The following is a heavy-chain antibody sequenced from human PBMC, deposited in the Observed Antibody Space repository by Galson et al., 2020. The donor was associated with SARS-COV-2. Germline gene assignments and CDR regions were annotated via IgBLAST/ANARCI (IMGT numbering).Heavy chain of an antibody. J-gene: IGHJ4*02. Sequence: GESLKISCAASGFTFSSHAMHWVRQAPGKGLEWVAQIFFDGSDKYYGDSVKGRFTISRDSSKNTVYLQMNNLRADDTAVYYCARDGQTSSGGAFDHWGQGTLVTVSS. D-gene: IGHD3-22*01. V-gene: IGHV3-33*01. CDR1: GFTFSSHA. CDR2: IFFDGSDK. CDR3: ARDGQTSSGGAFDH.